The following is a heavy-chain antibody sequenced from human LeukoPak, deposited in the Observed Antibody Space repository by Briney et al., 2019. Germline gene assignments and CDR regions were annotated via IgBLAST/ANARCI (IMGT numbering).Heavy chain of an antibody. CDR3: ASSSGPDY. V-gene: IGHV3-21*01. CDR2: ISSSSSYI. CDR1: GFTFDCCG. J-gene: IGHJ4*02. D-gene: IGHD6-19*01. Sequence: GGSLTLSCAASGFTFDCCGMHWVRQAPGKGLEWVSSISSSSSYIYYADSVKGRFTISRDNAKNSLYLQMNSLRAEDTAVYYCASSSGPDYWGQGTLVTVSS.